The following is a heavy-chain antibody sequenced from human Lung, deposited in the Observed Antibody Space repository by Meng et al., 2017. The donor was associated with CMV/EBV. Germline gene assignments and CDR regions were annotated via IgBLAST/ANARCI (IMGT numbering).Heavy chain of an antibody. CDR3: ARGRGNQPLFDF. CDR2: LIPVLNKA. D-gene: IGHD2/OR15-2a*01. CDR1: GGSFSTYT. J-gene: IGHJ4*02. Sequence: QVQLVQSGAEVNNPGSSVKVACKTSGGSFSTYTFSWVRQAPGQGLEWMGGLIPVLNKAKSAPRFQDRVTFTADETTTTAYMELSSLTFEGTAVYFCARGRGNQPLFDFWGQGTLVTVSS. V-gene: IGHV1-69*10.